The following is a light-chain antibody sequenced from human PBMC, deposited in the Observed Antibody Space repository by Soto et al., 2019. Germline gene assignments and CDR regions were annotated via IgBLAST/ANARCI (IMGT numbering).Light chain of an antibody. CDR2: EVN. J-gene: IGLJ2*01. V-gene: IGLV2-14*01. CDR3: SSYTSTSTPVV. CDR1: SSDVGGYNF. Sequence: QLVLTQPASVSGSPGQSITISCTGTSSDVGGYNFVSWYQQHPGKAPKLMIYEVNKRPSGVSNRFSGSKSGNTASLTISGLQAEDEADFYCSSYTSTSTPVVFGGGTKLTVL.